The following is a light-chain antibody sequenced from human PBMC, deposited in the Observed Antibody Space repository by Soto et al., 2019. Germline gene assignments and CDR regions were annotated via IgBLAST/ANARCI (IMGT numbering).Light chain of an antibody. CDR3: CLYPVTFYV. V-gene: IGLV2-11*01. CDR2: DVS. Sequence: QSVMTQPLSVSWSPGQSVTISCTGTSSDVGTYDFVSWYQQHPGKAPRLMIFDVSERPSGVPDRFSGSKSGNTASLTISGLQDEDEADYYCCLYPVTFYVFGTGTK. CDR1: SSDVGTYDF. J-gene: IGLJ1*01.